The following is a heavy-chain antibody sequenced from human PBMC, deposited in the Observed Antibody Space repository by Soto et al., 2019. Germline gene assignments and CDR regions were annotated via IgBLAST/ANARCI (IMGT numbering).Heavy chain of an antibody. D-gene: IGHD2-8*01. J-gene: IGHJ4*02. CDR3: ARLLGYCTNGVCGGDY. CDR1: GGSISSSSYY. Sequence: SETLSLTCTVSGGSISSSSYYWGWIRQPPGKGLEWIGSIYYSGSTYYNPSLKSRVTISVDTSKNQFSLKLSSVTAADTAAYYCARLLGYCTNGVCGGDYWGQGTLVTVSS. V-gene: IGHV4-39*01. CDR2: IYYSGST.